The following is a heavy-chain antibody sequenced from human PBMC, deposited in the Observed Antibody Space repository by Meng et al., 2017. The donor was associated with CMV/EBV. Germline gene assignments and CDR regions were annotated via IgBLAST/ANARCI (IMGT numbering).Heavy chain of an antibody. CDR3: ARASSGSYYLNWFDP. Sequence: GGSLRLSCAASGFTFSSYSMNWVRQAPGKGLEWVSSISSSSSYIYYADSVKGRFTISRDNAKNSLYLQMNSLRAEDTAVYYCARASSGSYYLNWFDPWGQGTLVTV. V-gene: IGHV3-21*01. D-gene: IGHD1-26*01. J-gene: IGHJ5*02. CDR1: GFTFSSYS. CDR2: ISSSSSYI.